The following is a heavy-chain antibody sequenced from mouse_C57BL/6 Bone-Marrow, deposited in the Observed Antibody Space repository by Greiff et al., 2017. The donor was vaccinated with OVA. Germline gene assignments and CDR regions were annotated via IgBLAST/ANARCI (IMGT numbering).Heavy chain of an antibody. CDR1: GYTFTSYW. J-gene: IGHJ3*01. D-gene: IGHD1-1*01. V-gene: IGHV1-55*01. CDR3: AREGSTTVPFAY. Sequence: VQLQQSGAELVKPGASVKMSCKASGYTFTSYWITWVKQRPGQGLEWIGDIYPGSGSTNYNEKFKSKATLTVDTSSSTAYMQLSSLTSEDSAVYYCAREGSTTVPFAYWGQGTLVTVSA. CDR2: IYPGSGST.